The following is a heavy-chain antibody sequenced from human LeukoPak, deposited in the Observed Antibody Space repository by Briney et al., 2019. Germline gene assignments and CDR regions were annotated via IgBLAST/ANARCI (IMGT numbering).Heavy chain of an antibody. CDR1: GYTFTSYY. CDR3: ATQTPQYSGYGYYYYYGMDV. J-gene: IGHJ6*02. Sequence: ASVKVPCKASGYTFTSYYMHWVRQAPGQGLEWTGIINPSGGSTSYAQKFQGRVTMTRDTSTSTVYMELSSLRSEDTAVYYCATQTPQYSGYGYYYYYGMDVWGQGTTVTVSS. V-gene: IGHV1-46*03. CDR2: INPSGGST. D-gene: IGHD5-12*01.